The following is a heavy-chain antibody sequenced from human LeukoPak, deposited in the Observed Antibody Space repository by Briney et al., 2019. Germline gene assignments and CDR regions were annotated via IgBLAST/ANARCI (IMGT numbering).Heavy chain of an antibody. V-gene: IGHV4-59*11. J-gene: IGHJ4*02. CDR2: IYYSGST. Sequence: SETLSLTCTVSGGSISSHYWSWIRQPPGKGLEWIGYIYYSGSTNYNTSLKSRVTISVDTSKSQFSLKLSSVTAADTAVYYCARSIRRGIAAAGFDYWGQGTLVTVSS. CDR1: GGSISSHY. CDR3: ARSIRRGIAAAGFDY. D-gene: IGHD6-13*01.